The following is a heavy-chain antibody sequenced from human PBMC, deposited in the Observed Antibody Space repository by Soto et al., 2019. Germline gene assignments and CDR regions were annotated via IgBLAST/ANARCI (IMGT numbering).Heavy chain of an antibody. J-gene: IGHJ6*02. Sequence: GASVKVSCKASGGTFSSYAISWVRQAPGQGLEWMGGIIPIFGTANYAQKFQGRVTITADESTSTAYMELSSLRSEDTAVYYCARELSTPEWRQYYGMDVWGQGTTVTVSS. D-gene: IGHD3-3*01. CDR3: ARELSTPEWRQYYGMDV. V-gene: IGHV1-69*13. CDR2: IIPIFGTA. CDR1: GGTFSSYA.